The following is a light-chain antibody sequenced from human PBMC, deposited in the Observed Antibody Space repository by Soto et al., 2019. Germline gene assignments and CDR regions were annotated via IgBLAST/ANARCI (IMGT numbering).Light chain of an antibody. Sequence: DIQMTQSPSTLSASVGDRVTITCRASQTISSWLAWYQQRPGKAPNLLIYKASTLQSGVPSRFSGSGSGPEFSLTISSLQPDDFATYYCQQYNTYPLTFGGGTTVEIK. CDR3: QQYNTYPLT. V-gene: IGKV1-5*03. J-gene: IGKJ4*01. CDR2: KAS. CDR1: QTISSW.